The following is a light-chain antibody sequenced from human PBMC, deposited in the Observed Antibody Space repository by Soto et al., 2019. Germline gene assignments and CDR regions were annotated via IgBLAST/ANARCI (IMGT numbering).Light chain of an antibody. CDR1: QSIISH. J-gene: IGKJ5*01. Sequence: DIRMTQSPSSLSSSVGDTVTITFLASQSIISHLNWYQQKPGKAPNLLMYAASNLQSGVPSRFSGSGSGTDFTLTISSLQPEDFATYYCQQSYSTPISFGQGTRLEIK. CDR3: QQSYSTPIS. V-gene: IGKV1-39*01. CDR2: AAS.